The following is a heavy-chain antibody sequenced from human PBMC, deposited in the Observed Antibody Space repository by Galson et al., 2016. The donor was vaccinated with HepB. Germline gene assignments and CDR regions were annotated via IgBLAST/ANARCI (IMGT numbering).Heavy chain of an antibody. V-gene: IGHV4-39*01. CDR3: ARNEGEEVLNRFDP. Sequence: ETLSLTCTVSGSSISSRSFYWGWIRQPPGKGLEWIGSVYYSGSTFYNPSLYSRVTISVDTSKNQFSLRLNSVIAADTAVYYCARNEGEEVLNRFDPWGQGTLVTVSS. J-gene: IGHJ5*02. CDR1: GSSISSRSFY. CDR2: VYYSGST. D-gene: IGHD1-1*01.